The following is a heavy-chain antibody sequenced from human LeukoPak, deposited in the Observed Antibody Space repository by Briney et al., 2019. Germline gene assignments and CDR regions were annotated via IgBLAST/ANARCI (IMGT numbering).Heavy chain of an antibody. V-gene: IGHV1-18*04. D-gene: IGHD2-21*02. J-gene: IGHJ4*02. CDR3: ASNPRGDSLTFDY. CDR1: GYTLSSYG. CDR2: ISTYKGNT. Sequence: ASVKVSCKASGYTLSSYGVNWVRQAPGQRLEWMGWISTYKGNTNYAQILQGRVTMTTDTSTSTVYMELRSLRSDDTAVYYCASNPRGDSLTFDYWGQGTLVTVSS.